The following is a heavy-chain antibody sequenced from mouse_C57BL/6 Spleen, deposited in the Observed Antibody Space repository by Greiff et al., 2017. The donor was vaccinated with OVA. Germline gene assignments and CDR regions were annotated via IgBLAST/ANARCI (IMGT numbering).Heavy chain of an antibody. D-gene: IGHD1-1*01. J-gene: IGHJ1*03. CDR2: INPSNGGT. CDR1: GYTFTSYW. V-gene: IGHV1-53*01. CDR3: ARSTVVATNWYFDV. Sequence: QVQLQQPGTELVKPGASVKLSCKASGYTFTSYWMHWVKQRPGQGLEWIGNINPSNGGTNYNEKFKSKATLTVDKSSSTAYMQLSRLTSEDSAVYYCARSTVVATNWYFDVWGTGTTVTVSS.